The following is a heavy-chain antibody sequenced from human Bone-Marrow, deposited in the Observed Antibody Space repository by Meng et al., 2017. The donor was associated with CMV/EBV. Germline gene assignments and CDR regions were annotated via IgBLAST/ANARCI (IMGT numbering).Heavy chain of an antibody. D-gene: IGHD6-6*01. Sequence: SVKVSCKASGGTFSSYTISWVRQAPGQGLEWMGRIIPILGIANYAQKFQGRVTITADKSTSTAYMELSSLRSEDTAVYYCARDKQLVLETHRYYGMDVWGQGTTVIVSS. CDR3: ARDKQLVLETHRYYGMDV. CDR1: GGTFSSYT. V-gene: IGHV1-69*04. CDR2: IIPILGIA. J-gene: IGHJ6*02.